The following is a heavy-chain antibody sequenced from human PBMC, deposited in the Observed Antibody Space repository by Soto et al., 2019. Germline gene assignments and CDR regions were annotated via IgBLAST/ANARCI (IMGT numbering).Heavy chain of an antibody. V-gene: IGHV3-23*01. J-gene: IGHJ4*02. CDR1: GVTFSTYA. CDR3: ATYDSSGYYPVWYFDY. Sequence: PXGSLRLSCAGSGVTFSTYALSWVRQAPGKGLEWVSTISGSGISTYYGDSVKGRFTISRDNSKNTLFLQMNTLRAEDTAMYYCATYDSSGYYPVWYFDYWGQGTLVTVSS. D-gene: IGHD3-22*01. CDR2: ISGSGIST.